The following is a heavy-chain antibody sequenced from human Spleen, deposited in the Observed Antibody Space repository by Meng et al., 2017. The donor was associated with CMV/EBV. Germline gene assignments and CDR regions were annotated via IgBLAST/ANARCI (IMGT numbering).Heavy chain of an antibody. V-gene: IGHV3-74*01. CDR3: ASEGYCSSTSCPSVSWFDP. CDR1: GFTFSSYW. Sequence: GESLKISCAASGFTFSSYWMHWVRQAPGKGLVWVSRINNDGSSTTYADSVKGRFTISRDNAKNTLYLQMNSLRAEDTAVYYCASEGYCSSTSCPSVSWFDPWGQGTLVTVSS. J-gene: IGHJ5*02. CDR2: INNDGSST. D-gene: IGHD2-2*01.